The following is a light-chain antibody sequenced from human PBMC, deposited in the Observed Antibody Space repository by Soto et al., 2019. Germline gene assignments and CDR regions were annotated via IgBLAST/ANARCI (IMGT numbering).Light chain of an antibody. Sequence: QPVLTQSPSASASLGASVKLTCTLSSGHSSYAIAWHQQQPEKGPRYLMKLNSDGSHSKGDGIPDRFSGSSSGAERYLTISSLQSEDEADYYCQTWGTGLLVFGVGTKVTVL. CDR1: SGHSSYA. J-gene: IGLJ3*02. CDR2: LNSDGSH. V-gene: IGLV4-69*01. CDR3: QTWGTGLLV.